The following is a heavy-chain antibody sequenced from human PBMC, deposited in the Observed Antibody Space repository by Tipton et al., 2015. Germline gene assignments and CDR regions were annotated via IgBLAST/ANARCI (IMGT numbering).Heavy chain of an antibody. CDR2: ISNTGAI. Sequence: SLRLSCAASGFTFSSYMFNWVRQAPGKGLEWVSYISNTGAIYYADSVKGRFTISRDDAKSSLYLQMNSLADEDTAVYYCARDDRGFSESLPTSYYYNGLDVWGQGTTVTVSS. D-gene: IGHD3-3*01. CDR1: GFTFSSYM. CDR3: ARDDRGFSESLPTSYYYNGLDV. J-gene: IGHJ6*02. V-gene: IGHV3-48*02.